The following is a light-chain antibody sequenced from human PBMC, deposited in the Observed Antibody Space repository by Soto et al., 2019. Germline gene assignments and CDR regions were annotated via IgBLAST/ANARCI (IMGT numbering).Light chain of an antibody. J-gene: IGLJ2*01. CDR1: TSNIGAPYD. Sequence: QAVVTQPPSVSGAPGQRVSISCTGSTSNIGAPYDVHWYQHLPGTAPKLLIYGDNNRPSGVPDRFSGSKSGTSASLAITRLQAEDEADYYCQSYDRSLSSPIFGGGTKLTVL. CDR3: QSYDRSLSSPI. V-gene: IGLV1-40*01. CDR2: GDN.